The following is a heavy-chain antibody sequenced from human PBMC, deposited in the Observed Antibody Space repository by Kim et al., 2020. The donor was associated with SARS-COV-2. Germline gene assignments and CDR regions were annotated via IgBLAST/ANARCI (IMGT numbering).Heavy chain of an antibody. V-gene: IGHV3-74*01. Sequence: GGSLRLSCAASGFTFSSYWMHWVRQAPGKGLVWVSRINSDESNTRYADSVKGLFTISRDNAKNTLYLQMNSLRAEDTAVYYCARAAYASSSFGYWGQGTLVTVSS. D-gene: IGHD6-6*01. CDR1: GFTFSSYW. CDR2: INSDESNT. J-gene: IGHJ4*02. CDR3: ARAAYASSSFGY.